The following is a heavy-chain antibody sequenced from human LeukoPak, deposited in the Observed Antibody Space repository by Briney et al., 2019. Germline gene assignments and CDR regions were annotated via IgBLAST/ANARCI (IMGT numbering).Heavy chain of an antibody. J-gene: IGHJ4*02. CDR1: GFTFDDYG. CDR2: INWNGGST. D-gene: IGHD5-12*01. V-gene: IGHV3-20*04. CDR3: ASALRPIEYYFDY. Sequence: GGSLRLSCAASGFTFDDYGMSWVRQAPGKGLEWVSGINWNGGSTGYADSVKGRFTISRDNAKNSLYLQMNSLRAEDTAVYYCASALRPIEYYFDYWGQGTLVTVSS.